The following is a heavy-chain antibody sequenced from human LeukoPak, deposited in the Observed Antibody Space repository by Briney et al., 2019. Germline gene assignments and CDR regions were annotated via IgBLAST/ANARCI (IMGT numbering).Heavy chain of an antibody. Sequence: GGSLRLSCAASGFTFSSYTMNWVRQAPGKGLEWVSSISSTSDYIYYADSVKGRFTISRDNAKNSLYLQMNSLRAEDTAVYYCARDYGGSSPFDYWGQGTLVTVSS. CDR2: ISSTSDYI. V-gene: IGHV3-21*01. J-gene: IGHJ4*02. D-gene: IGHD4-23*01. CDR1: GFTFSSYT. CDR3: ARDYGGSSPFDY.